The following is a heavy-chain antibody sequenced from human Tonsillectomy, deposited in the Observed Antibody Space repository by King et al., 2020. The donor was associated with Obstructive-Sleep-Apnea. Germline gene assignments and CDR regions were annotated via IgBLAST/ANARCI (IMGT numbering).Heavy chain of an antibody. V-gene: IGHV3-21*01. D-gene: IGHD6-13*01. J-gene: IGHJ6*02. CDR2: ISTRSSYI. CDR1: GFTFSSYT. CDR3: ARVTLAAPYGHYGMDV. Sequence: QLVQSGGGLVRPGGSLRLSCAASGFTFSSYTMNWVRQPPGKGLEWVSSISTRSSYIYYADSLKGRFTISRDNAKNSLYLQMNNLRAEDTAVYFCARVTLAAPYGHYGMDVWGQGTTVTVSS.